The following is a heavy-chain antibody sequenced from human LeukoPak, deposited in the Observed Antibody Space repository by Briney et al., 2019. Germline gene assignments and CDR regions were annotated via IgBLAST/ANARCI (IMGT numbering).Heavy chain of an antibody. CDR3: ARAVEGSGSYYDYYYYMDV. V-gene: IGHV1-8*03. CDR1: GYTFTSYD. J-gene: IGHJ6*03. CDR2: MNPNSGNT. D-gene: IGHD1-26*01. Sequence: ASVKVSCKASGYTFTSYDINWVRQATGQGLEWMGWMNPNSGNTGYAQKFQGRVTITRNTSISTAYMELSSLRSEDTAVYYCARAVEGSGSYYDYYYYMDVWGKGTTVTVSS.